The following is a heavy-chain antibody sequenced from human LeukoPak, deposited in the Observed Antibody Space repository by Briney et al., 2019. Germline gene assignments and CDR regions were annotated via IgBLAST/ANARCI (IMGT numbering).Heavy chain of an antibody. V-gene: IGHV4-39*07. D-gene: IGHD3-16*01. Sequence: SETLSLTCTVSGASISTNSYYWGWIRQPPGKGLEWIGSIDYSGSSYYNPSLKSRVTISIDTSNNQFSLKLSSVTAADTAVYYCATRAYDYDYWGQGTLVTVSS. CDR3: ATRAYDYDY. CDR2: IDYSGSS. J-gene: IGHJ4*02. CDR1: GASISTNSYY.